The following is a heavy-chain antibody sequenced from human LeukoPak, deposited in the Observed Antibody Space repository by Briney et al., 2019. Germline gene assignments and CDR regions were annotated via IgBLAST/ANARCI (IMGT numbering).Heavy chain of an antibody. Sequence: SETLSLTCTVSGGSISSYCWSWIRQPPGKGLEWIGYICNSGGTNYNPSLRSRVTISVDTSKNQFSLKLNSVTAADTAVYYCARDRGIWSCYTRNDAFDIWGQGTMVTVSS. V-gene: IGHV4-59*01. CDR2: ICNSGGT. J-gene: IGHJ3*02. CDR3: ARDRGIWSCYTRNDAFDI. D-gene: IGHD3-3*01. CDR1: GGSISSYC.